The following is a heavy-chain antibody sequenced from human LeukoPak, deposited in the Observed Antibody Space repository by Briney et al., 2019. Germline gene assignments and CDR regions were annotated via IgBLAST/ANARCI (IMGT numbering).Heavy chain of an antibody. CDR3: TRHYYDSSGYYPVGYFDY. Sequence: GGSLRLSCAASGFTFSGSAMHWVRQASGKGLEWVGRIRSKANSYATAYAASVKGRFTISSDDSKNTAYLQMNSLKTEDTAVYYCTRHYYDSSGYYPVGYFDYWGQGTLVTVSS. D-gene: IGHD3-22*01. V-gene: IGHV3-73*01. CDR1: GFTFSGSA. CDR2: IRSKANSYAT. J-gene: IGHJ4*02.